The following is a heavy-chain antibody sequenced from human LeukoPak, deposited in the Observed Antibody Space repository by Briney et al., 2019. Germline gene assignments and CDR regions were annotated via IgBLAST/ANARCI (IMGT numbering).Heavy chain of an antibody. Sequence: PGGSLRLSCAGSGITFSTYWMHWVRQAPGKGLVWVSRINSEGSTISYADSVKGRFTISRDNAKNTLFLQMNSLRAEDTAVYYCAKATAPHLGYAFDIWGQGTMVIVFS. CDR1: GITFSTYW. CDR2: INSEGSTI. CDR3: AKATAPHLGYAFDI. V-gene: IGHV3-74*01. D-gene: IGHD7-27*01. J-gene: IGHJ3*02.